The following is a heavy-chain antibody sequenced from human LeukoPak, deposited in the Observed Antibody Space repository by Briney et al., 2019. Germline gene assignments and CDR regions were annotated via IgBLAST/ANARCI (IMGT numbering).Heavy chain of an antibody. V-gene: IGHV4-34*01. D-gene: IGHD6-13*01. CDR2: INHSGST. Sequence: PSETLSLTCAVYGGSFSDYYWSWIRQPPGKGLEWIGEINHSGSTNYNPSLKSRVTISVDTSKNQFSLKLSSVTAADTAMYYCARGNLYSSSWYAHWGQGTLVTVSS. CDR3: ARGNLYSSSWYAH. J-gene: IGHJ5*02. CDR1: GGSFSDYY.